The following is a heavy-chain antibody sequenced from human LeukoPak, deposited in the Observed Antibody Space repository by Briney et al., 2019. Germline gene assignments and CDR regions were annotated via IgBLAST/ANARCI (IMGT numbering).Heavy chain of an antibody. CDR2: IFPGDSDT. CDR1: GYKFTNYW. V-gene: IGHV5-51*01. J-gene: IGHJ4*02. CDR3: ARQESPMHTFDY. D-gene: IGHD2-21*01. Sequence: GGSLKISCKGSGYKFTNYWIGWVRPMPGKGLEGMGIIFPGDSDTRYSPSFQGQVTISADKSINTAYLQWSSLKASDTAMYYCARQESPMHTFDYWGQGTLGTVSS.